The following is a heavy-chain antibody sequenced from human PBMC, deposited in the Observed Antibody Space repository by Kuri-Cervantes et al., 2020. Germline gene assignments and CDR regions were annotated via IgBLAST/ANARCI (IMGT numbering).Heavy chain of an antibody. Sequence: SQTLSLTCAVYGGSFSGYYWSWIRQPPGKGLEWSGEVNHSGSTNYNPSLKSRVTISVDTSKNQFSLKLSSVTAADTAVYYCARGRNRSALYFDYWGQGTLVTVSS. CDR1: GGSFSGYY. CDR2: VNHSGST. V-gene: IGHV4-34*01. J-gene: IGHJ4*02. CDR3: ARGRNRSALYFDY.